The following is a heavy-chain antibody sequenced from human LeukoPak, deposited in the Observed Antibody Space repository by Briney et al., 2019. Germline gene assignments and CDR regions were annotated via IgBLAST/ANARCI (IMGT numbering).Heavy chain of an antibody. V-gene: IGHV3-33*01. CDR1: GLSFSSYG. CDR3: TRESTSDYSIDY. D-gene: IGHD3-22*01. Sequence: GGSLRLTCAVSGLSFSSYGMHWVRQAPGKGLEWVAVIWYDGSNENYADSVKGRFTISRDNSKNTLYLQMNSLRAEDTAVDFGTRESTSDYSIDYWGQGTLVTVSS. CDR2: IWYDGSNE. J-gene: IGHJ4*02.